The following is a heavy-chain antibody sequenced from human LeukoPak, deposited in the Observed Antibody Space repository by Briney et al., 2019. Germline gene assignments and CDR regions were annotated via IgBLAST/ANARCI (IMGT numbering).Heavy chain of an antibody. CDR2: ISYDGSNK. V-gene: IGHV3-30*18. J-gene: IGHJ5*02. CDR3: AKAALWFGELLNWFDP. Sequence: GRSLRLSCAASGFTFSSYGMHWVRQAPGKGLEWVAVISYDGSNKYYADSVKGRFTISRDNSKNTLYLQMNSLRAEDTAVYYCAKAALWFGELLNWFDPWGQGTLVTVSS. CDR1: GFTFSSYG. D-gene: IGHD3-10*01.